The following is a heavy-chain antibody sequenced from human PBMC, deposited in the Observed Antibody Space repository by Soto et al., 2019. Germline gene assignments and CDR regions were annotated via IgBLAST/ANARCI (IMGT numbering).Heavy chain of an antibody. CDR2: ISSNGGTT. D-gene: IGHD1-7*01. CDR1: GFTFSSYD. V-gene: IGHV3-64*01. J-gene: IGHJ4*02. CDR3: VRRVSGNYDY. Sequence: EVQLAESGGGMGQPGGSLRLSCVASGFTFSSYDMPWVRQAPGKGLEYVSSISSNGGTTYYGNSVKGRFTISRDNSKNTLYLQMGSLRAEDMAVYYCVRRVSGNYDYWGQGTLVTVSS.